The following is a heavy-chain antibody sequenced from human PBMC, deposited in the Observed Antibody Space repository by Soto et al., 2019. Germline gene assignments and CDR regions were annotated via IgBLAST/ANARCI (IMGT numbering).Heavy chain of an antibody. CDR2: IVVGSGNT. D-gene: IGHD1-26*01. CDR3: AADTGERVGATSSYYYYGMDV. V-gene: IGHV1-58*01. CDR1: GFTFTSSA. Sequence: QMQLVQSGPEVKKPGTSVKVSCKASGFTFTSSAVQWVRQARGQRLEWIGWIVVGSGNTNYAQKFQERVTIIRDMSTSTAYMELSSLRSEDTAVYYCAADTGERVGATSSYYYYGMDVWGQGTTVTVSS. J-gene: IGHJ6*02.